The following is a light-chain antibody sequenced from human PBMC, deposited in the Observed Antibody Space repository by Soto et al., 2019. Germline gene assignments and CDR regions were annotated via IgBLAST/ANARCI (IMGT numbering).Light chain of an antibody. CDR1: QSISSY. J-gene: IGKJ5*01. CDR3: QQSYSTPRIT. CDR2: AAS. Sequence: DIQMTQSPSSLSASLGGRVTITFRASQSISSYLNWYQQKPGKAPKLLIYAASSLQSGVPSRFSGSGSGTDFTLTISSLQPEDFATYYCQQSYSTPRITFGQGTRLEIK. V-gene: IGKV1-39*01.